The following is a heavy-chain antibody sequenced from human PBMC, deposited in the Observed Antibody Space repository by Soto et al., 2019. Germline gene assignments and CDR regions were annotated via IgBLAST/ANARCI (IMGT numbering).Heavy chain of an antibody. V-gene: IGHV1-69*06. J-gene: IGHJ3*02. CDR3: ASTGEAPEGDESGRGDAFDI. CDR2: IIPVSGTA. D-gene: IGHD1-26*01. Sequence: QVQLVQSGSEVKKPGSSVKVSCKASGGTFSRYGFIWVRQVPGQGLEWMGGIIPVSGTANYAMKFQGRVTITVDRVTSTGYMELTSLRSEDTAVYFCASTGEAPEGDESGRGDAFDIWGQGTKVTVSS. CDR1: GGTFSRYG.